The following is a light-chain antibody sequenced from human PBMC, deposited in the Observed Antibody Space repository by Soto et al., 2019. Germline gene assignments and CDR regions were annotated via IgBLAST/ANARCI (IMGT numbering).Light chain of an antibody. CDR3: QQSFTTPS. CDR2: ATS. J-gene: IGKJ5*01. V-gene: IGKV1-39*01. Sequence: QLTQSPSSLSASVGDGVNITCRASQTVSSYLNWYQQKPGTVPKLLIYATSNLQSGVPSRFSGRGFGTDFTLTISSLQPEDFATYYCQQSFTTPSFGQGTRLEIK. CDR1: QTVSSY.